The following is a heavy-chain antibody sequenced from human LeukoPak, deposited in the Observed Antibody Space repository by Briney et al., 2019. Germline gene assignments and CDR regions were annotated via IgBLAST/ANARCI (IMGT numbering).Heavy chain of an antibody. CDR2: IYYSGST. V-gene: IGHV4-39*01. CDR1: GGSISSSSYY. D-gene: IGHD3-16*01. J-gene: IGHJ4*02. CDR3: ARHNYVWGSYLLPFDY. Sequence: SETLSLTCTVSGGSISSSSYYWGWIRQPPGKGLEWIGSIYYSGSTYYNPSLESRVTISVDTSKNQFSLKLSSVAAADTAVYYCARHNYVWGSYLLPFDYWGQGSLVTVSS.